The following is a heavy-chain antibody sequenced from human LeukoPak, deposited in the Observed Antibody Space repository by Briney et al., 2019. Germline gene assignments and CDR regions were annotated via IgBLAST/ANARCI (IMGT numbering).Heavy chain of an antibody. CDR1: GFTVSSNY. V-gene: IGHV3-66*01. Sequence: PGGSLRLSCAASGFTVSSNYMSWVRQAPGKGLEWVSVIYSGGSTYYADSVKGRFTISRDNSKNTLYLQMNSLRAEDTAVYYCARDMGGYCSSTSCYVGLDYWGQGTLVTVSS. D-gene: IGHD2-2*01. CDR2: IYSGGST. CDR3: ARDMGGYCSSTSCYVGLDY. J-gene: IGHJ4*02.